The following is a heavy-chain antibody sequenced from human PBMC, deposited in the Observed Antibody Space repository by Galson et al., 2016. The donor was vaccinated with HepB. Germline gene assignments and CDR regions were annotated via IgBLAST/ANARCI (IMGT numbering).Heavy chain of an antibody. D-gene: IGHD6-19*01. J-gene: IGHJ4*02. CDR2: IYHSGST. CDR3: AKETSVAGVNGLPSDY. CDR1: GGSISSGGYY. V-gene: IGHV4-31*03. Sequence: TLSLTCTVSGGSISSGGYYWSWIRQHPGKGLEWIGYIYHSGSTYYNPSLKSRVTISVDTSKNQFSLKLSSVTAADTAVYYCAKETSVAGVNGLPSDYWGQGTLVTVSS.